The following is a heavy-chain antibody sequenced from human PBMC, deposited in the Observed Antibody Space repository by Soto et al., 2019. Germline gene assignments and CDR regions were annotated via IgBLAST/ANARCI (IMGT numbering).Heavy chain of an antibody. CDR1: GFSFSSYG. V-gene: IGHV3-33*01. CDR3: ARDDDYGDDGVDY. Sequence: QVQLVESGGGVVQPGRSLRLSCAASGFSFSSYGMHWVRQAPGKGLEWVAVILDDGSDKDYTDAVKGRFTISRDNSKNTLYLEMRSRRAEDTAVYYCARDDDYGDDGVDYWGQGTVVTVSS. CDR2: ILDDGSDK. D-gene: IGHD4-17*01. J-gene: IGHJ4*02.